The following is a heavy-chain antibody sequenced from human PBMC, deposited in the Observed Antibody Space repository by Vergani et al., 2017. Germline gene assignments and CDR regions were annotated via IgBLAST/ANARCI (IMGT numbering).Heavy chain of an antibody. Sequence: EVQLVESGGGLVLPGGSLRLSCAASGFTFSSYSMNWVRQAPGKGLEWVSYISLSSSGTIYYADSVKGRFTISRDNAKNSLFLQMNSLRAEDTAVYYCARGGCSSTSCYINDYWGQGTLVTVSS. V-gene: IGHV3-48*04. D-gene: IGHD2-2*02. CDR2: ISLSSSGTI. CDR1: GFTFSSYS. CDR3: ARGGCSSTSCYINDY. J-gene: IGHJ4*02.